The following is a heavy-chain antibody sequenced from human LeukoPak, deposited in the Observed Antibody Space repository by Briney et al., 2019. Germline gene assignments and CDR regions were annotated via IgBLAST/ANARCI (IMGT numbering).Heavy chain of an antibody. D-gene: IGHD3-3*01. CDR3: ATRLTDDFWSGYLL. J-gene: IGHJ4*02. CDR2: IIPTFGTA. V-gene: IGHV1-69*05. CDR1: GGTFSSYA. Sequence: ASVKVSCKASGGTFSSYAISWVRQAPGQGLEWMGGIIPTFGTANYAQKFQGRVTITTDESTSTAYMELSSLRSEDTAVYYCATRLTDDFWSGYLLWGQGTLVTVSS.